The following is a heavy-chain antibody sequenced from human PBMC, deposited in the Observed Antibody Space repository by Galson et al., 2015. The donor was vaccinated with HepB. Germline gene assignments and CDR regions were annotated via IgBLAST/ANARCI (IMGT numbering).Heavy chain of an antibody. D-gene: IGHD2-2*01. CDR1: GFTFSSYA. CDR3: AWGVPAAPNTPKNRPPLVGY. CDR2: ISGSGGST. Sequence: SLRLSCAASGFTFSSYAMSWVRQAPGKGLEWVSAISGSGGSTYYADSVKGRFTISRDNSKNTLYLQMNSLRAEDTAVYYCAWGVPAAPNTPKNRPPLVGYWGQGTLVTVSS. V-gene: IGHV3-23*01. J-gene: IGHJ4*02.